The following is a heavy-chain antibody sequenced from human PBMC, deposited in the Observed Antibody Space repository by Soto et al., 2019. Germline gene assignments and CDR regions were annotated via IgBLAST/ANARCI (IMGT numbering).Heavy chain of an antibody. D-gene: IGHD1-26*01. CDR1: GFTFSSYA. CDR2: ISGSGGST. Sequence: GGSLRLSCAASGFTFSSYAMTWVRQAPGKGLEWVSAISGSGGSTYYADSVKGQFTISRDNSKNTLYLQMNSLRAEDTAVYYCAKGLYSGSYFDYWGQGTLVTVSS. J-gene: IGHJ4*02. CDR3: AKGLYSGSYFDY. V-gene: IGHV3-23*01.